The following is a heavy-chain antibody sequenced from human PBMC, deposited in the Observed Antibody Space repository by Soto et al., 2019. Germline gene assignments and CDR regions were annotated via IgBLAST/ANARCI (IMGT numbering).Heavy chain of an antibody. CDR3: AKKSGWFNT. CDR2: IDGSGGTT. Sequence: PGGSLRLSFAASGFPFSSTDMTWVRQAPGKGLDWVSTIDGSGGTTDYADSVKGRFTISRDNSMNTVYLQMNSLRADDTDLYYCAKKSGWFNTWGQGALVTVSS. CDR1: GFPFSSTD. J-gene: IGHJ5*02. D-gene: IGHD3-10*01. V-gene: IGHV3-23*01.